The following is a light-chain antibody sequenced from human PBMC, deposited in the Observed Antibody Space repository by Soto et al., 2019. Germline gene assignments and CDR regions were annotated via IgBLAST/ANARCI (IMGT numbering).Light chain of an antibody. CDR3: QSYDSSLVAWV. CDR2: GNI. Sequence: QSVLTQPPSVSGAPGQRVTIPCTGNSSNLGTGYDVNWYQQLPQTAPKLLIYGNINRPSGVPDRFSGSKSGTSASLAITWIQAEDEADYFCQSYDSSLVAWVFGGGTQLTVL. J-gene: IGLJ3*02. V-gene: IGLV1-40*01. CDR1: SSNLGTGYD.